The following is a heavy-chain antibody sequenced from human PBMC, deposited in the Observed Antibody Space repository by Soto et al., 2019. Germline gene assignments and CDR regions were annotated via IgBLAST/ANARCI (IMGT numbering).Heavy chain of an antibody. D-gene: IGHD2-2*02. Sequence: QITLKESGPTLVKPTQTLTLTCTFSGFSLSTSGVSVGWIRQPPGKALEWLALIYWDYDKRYRPSLKSRLTITTDTSKNQVFLTMTNMDPVDTGTYYCVHRSYHIWFDPSGQETLVNVSS. J-gene: IGHJ5*02. CDR1: GFSLSTSGVS. CDR2: IYWDYDK. CDR3: VHRSYHIWFDP. V-gene: IGHV2-5*02.